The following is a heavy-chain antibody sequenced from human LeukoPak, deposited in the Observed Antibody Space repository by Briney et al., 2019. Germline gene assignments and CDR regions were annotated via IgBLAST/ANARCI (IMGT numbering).Heavy chain of an antibody. V-gene: IGHV3-30-3*01. D-gene: IGHD3-10*01. CDR2: ISYDGSNK. CDR1: GFTFSSYA. J-gene: IGHJ4*02. CDR3: ARDTKYYYGSGITDY. Sequence: GGSLRLSCAASGFTFSSYAMHWIRQAPGKGLEWVAVISYDGSNKYYADSVKGRFTISRDNSKNTLYLQMNSLRAEDTAVYYYARDTKYYYGSGITDYWGQGTLVTVSS.